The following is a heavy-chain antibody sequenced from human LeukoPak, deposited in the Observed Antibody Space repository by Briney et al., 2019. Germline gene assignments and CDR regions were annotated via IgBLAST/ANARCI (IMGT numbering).Heavy chain of an antibody. Sequence: SETLSLTCTVSGGFISSHYWSWIRQPPGKGLEWIGYIYYSGSTNYNPSLKSRVTISVDTSKNQFSLKLSSVTAADTAVYYCARKYREWSYYYYYYMDVWGKGTTVTVSS. CDR1: GGFISSHY. CDR2: IYYSGST. D-gene: IGHD3-3*01. J-gene: IGHJ6*03. V-gene: IGHV4-59*11. CDR3: ARKYREWSYYYYYYMDV.